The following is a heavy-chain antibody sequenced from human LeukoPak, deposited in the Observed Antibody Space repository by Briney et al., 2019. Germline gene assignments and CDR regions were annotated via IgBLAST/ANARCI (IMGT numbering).Heavy chain of an antibody. J-gene: IGHJ4*02. Sequence: GGSLRLSCAVPGFTFSSYGMHWVRQAPGKGLEWVSAISGSGGNTYYADSVKGRFTISRDNSKNTLYLQMNSLRAEDTAVYYCARSGYDYVWGSYRPDYYFDYWGQGTLVTVSS. CDR1: GFTFSSYG. D-gene: IGHD3-16*02. CDR3: ARSGYDYVWGSYRPDYYFDY. CDR2: ISGSGGNT. V-gene: IGHV3-23*01.